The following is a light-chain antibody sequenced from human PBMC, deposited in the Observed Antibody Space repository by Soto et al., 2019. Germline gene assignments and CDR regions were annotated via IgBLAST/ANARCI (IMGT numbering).Light chain of an antibody. CDR2: EVS. CDR1: SSDVGGYNY. V-gene: IGLV2-14*01. CDR3: SSYTSSSTPWV. Sequence: QSALTQPASVSGSPGQSITSSCTGTSSDVGGYNYVSWYQQHPGKAPKLMIYEVSNRPSGVSNRISGSKSGNTASLTISGLQAEDEADYYCSSYTSSSTPWVFGGGTKLTVL. J-gene: IGLJ3*02.